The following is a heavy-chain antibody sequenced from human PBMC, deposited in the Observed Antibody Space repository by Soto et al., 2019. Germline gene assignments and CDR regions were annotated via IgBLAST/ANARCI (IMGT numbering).Heavy chain of an antibody. J-gene: IGHJ4*02. V-gene: IGHV1-18*01. CDR3: ARDHPLHRALRTGIAVAGPTPFDY. D-gene: IGHD6-19*01. CDR1: GYTFTSYG. Sequence: ASVKVSCKASGYTFTSYGISWVRQAPGQGLEWMGWISAYNGNTNYAQKLQGRVTMTTDTSTSTAYMELRSLRSDDTAVYYCARDHPLHRALRTGIAVAGPTPFDYWGQGTLVTVSS. CDR2: ISAYNGNT.